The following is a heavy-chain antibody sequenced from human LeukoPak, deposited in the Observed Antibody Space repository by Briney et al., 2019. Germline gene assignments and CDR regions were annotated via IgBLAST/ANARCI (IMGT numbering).Heavy chain of an antibody. CDR2: IKQDGSEK. V-gene: IGHV3-7*01. CDR1: GFTFSNYW. CDR3: ARDVHSYGYNPIGYYYYYMDV. D-gene: IGHD5-18*01. Sequence: GGSLRLSCAASGFTFSNYWMSWVRQAPGKGLEWVANIKQDGSEKYCVDSVKGRFTISRDNAKNSLYLQMNSLRAEDTAVFYCARDVHSYGYNPIGYYYYYMDVWGKGTTVTVSS. J-gene: IGHJ6*03.